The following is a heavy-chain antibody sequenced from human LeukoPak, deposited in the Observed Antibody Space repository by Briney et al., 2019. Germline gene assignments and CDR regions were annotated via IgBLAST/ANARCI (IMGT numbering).Heavy chain of an antibody. V-gene: IGHV1-69*13. CDR1: GGTFSSYA. CDR2: IIPIFGTA. J-gene: IGHJ3*02. Sequence: SVKVSCKASGGTFSSYAISWVRQAPGQGLEWMGGIIPIFGTANYAQKFQGRVTITADESTSTAYMELSSLRSEDTAVYYCAKVNDFSSWLDAFDIWGQGTMVTVSS. D-gene: IGHD3-3*01. CDR3: AKVNDFSSWLDAFDI.